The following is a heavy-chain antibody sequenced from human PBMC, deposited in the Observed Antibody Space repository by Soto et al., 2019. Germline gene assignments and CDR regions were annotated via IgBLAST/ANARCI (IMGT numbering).Heavy chain of an antibody. CDR1: GFTFSSYS. V-gene: IGHV3-21*01. CDR2: ISSSSSYI. CDR3: ARDTYYDILTGYSSVFDY. J-gene: IGHJ4*02. Sequence: GGSLRLSGAASGFTFSSYSMNWVRQAPGKGLEWVSSISSSSSYIYYADSVKGRFPISRDNAKNSLYLQMNSLRAEDTAVYYCARDTYYDILTGYSSVFDYWGQGTLVTVSS. D-gene: IGHD3-9*01.